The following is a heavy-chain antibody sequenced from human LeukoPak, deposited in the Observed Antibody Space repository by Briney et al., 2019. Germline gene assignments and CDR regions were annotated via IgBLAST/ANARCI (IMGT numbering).Heavy chain of an antibody. J-gene: IGHJ4*02. V-gene: IGHV3-20*04. D-gene: IGHD2-2*01. Sequence: GGSLRLSCTASGFAFDEHGMSWVRQVPGKGLEWVSGINWSGKSTAYTDPFRGRFTISRDNAKNSLYLQMDSLSAEDTALYYCARAPITSPFYFDSWGQGALVTVSS. CDR2: INWSGKST. CDR3: ARAPITSPFYFDS. CDR1: GFAFDEHG.